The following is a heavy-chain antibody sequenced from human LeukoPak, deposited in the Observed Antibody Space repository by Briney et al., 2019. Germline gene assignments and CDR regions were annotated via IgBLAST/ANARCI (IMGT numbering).Heavy chain of an antibody. CDR3: AKYGLSPYFDY. V-gene: IGHV1-46*01. Sequence: ASVKVFCKASGYTFTNYHIHWVRQAPGQGREWMGIINPSGGSTSNAQKFQGRVTMTRDMSTSTVYMELSSLTSEDMAIYYCAKYGLSPYFDYWGQGTPVTVSS. J-gene: IGHJ4*02. CDR1: GYTFTNYH. D-gene: IGHD4-17*01. CDR2: INPSGGST.